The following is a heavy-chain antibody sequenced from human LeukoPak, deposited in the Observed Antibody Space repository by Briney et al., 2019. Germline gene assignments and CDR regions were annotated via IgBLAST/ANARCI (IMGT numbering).Heavy chain of an antibody. V-gene: IGHV1-8*01. CDR1: GYTFTSYG. Sequence: ASVKVSCKASGYTFTSYGINWVRQATGQGLEWMGWMNPNSGNTGYAQKFQGRVTMTRNTSISTAYMELSSLRSEDTAVYYCAVEDDYGDYGVQGAFDIWGQGTMVTVSS. D-gene: IGHD4-17*01. J-gene: IGHJ3*02. CDR2: MNPNSGNT. CDR3: AVEDDYGDYGVQGAFDI.